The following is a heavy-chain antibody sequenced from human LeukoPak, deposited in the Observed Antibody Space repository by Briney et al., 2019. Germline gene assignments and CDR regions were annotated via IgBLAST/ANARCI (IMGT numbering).Heavy chain of an antibody. CDR1: GFTFSSYW. CDR3: ARVAAGEPLHVDY. CDR2: IQSDGSAT. V-gene: IGHV3-74*01. J-gene: IGHJ4*02. D-gene: IGHD1-14*01. Sequence: PGGSLRLSCAASGFTFSSYWMHWVSQAPGKGLVWVSRIQSDGSATSYADSVKGRFTISRDNTKNTLYLQMNSLRAEDTAVYYCARVAAGEPLHVDYWGQGTLVTVSS.